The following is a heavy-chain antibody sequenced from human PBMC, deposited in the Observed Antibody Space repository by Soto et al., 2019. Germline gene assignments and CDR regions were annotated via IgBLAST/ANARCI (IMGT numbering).Heavy chain of an antibody. Sequence: EVQLLESGGGLVQPGGSLRLSCAASGFTFSSYAMSWVRQAPGKGLEWVSAISGSGGSTYYADSVKGRFTISRDNSRNTLYLQMNCLRADDTAVYYCARRSSGWYFDYWGQGTLVTVSS. D-gene: IGHD6-19*01. J-gene: IGHJ4*02. CDR3: ARRSSGWYFDY. V-gene: IGHV3-23*01. CDR2: ISGSGGST. CDR1: GFTFSSYA.